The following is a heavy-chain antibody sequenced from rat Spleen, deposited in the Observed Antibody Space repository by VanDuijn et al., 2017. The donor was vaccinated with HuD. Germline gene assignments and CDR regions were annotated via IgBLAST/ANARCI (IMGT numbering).Heavy chain of an antibody. CDR1: GFTFNDYW. V-gene: IGHV5-29*01. J-gene: IGHJ3*01. CDR3: ARHELPGYNWFAY. D-gene: IGHD1-4*01. CDR2: ISYDGSST. Sequence: EVQLVESGGDLVQPGGSLKLSCMASGFTFNDYWMTWIRQAPGKGLEWVATISYDGSSTYYRDSVKGRFTISRDNAKSTLYLQMDSLRSEDTATYYCARHELPGYNWFAYWGQGTLVTVSS.